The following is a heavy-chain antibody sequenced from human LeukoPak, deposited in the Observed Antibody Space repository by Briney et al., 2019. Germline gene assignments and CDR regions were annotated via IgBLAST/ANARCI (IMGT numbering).Heavy chain of an antibody. V-gene: IGHV3-74*01. D-gene: IGHD4-17*01. J-gene: IGHJ4*02. CDR2: INSDGSKT. CDR1: GFTFSSYW. Sequence: GGSLRLSCAASGFTFSSYWMHWVRQAAGKGLVWVRRINSDGSKTRYADSVKGRFTISRDNAKNTLYLQMNSLRAEDTAVYYCARDRTDYGDYVNLFDYWGQGTLVTVSS. CDR3: ARDRTDYGDYVNLFDY.